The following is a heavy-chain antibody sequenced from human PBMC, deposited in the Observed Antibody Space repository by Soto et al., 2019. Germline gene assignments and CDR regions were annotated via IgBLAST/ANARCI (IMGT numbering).Heavy chain of an antibody. CDR1: GFSLRTSGVG. CDR2: IYWNDDK. V-gene: IGHV2-5*01. Sequence: QITLKESGPTLVKPTQTLTLTCIFSGFSLRTSGVGVGWIRQTPRKALEWLGFIYWNDDKRYSPSLKSRLTITKDTSKNQVVLTMTNMDPVDTATYYCAKSGSSGWYGWFDPWGQGTLVTVSS. J-gene: IGHJ5*02. CDR3: AKSGSSGWYGWFDP. D-gene: IGHD6-19*01.